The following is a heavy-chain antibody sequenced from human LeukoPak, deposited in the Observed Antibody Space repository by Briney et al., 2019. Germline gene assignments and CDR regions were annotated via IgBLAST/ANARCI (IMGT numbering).Heavy chain of an antibody. J-gene: IGHJ4*02. CDR3: ARQRFGELWLHAFVY. CDR2: IYYSGST. D-gene: IGHD3-10*01. CDR1: GGSISSSSYY. V-gene: IGHV4-39*01. Sequence: SETLSLTCTVSGGSISSSSYYWGWIRQPPGKGLEWIGSIYYSGSTYYNPSLKSRVTKSVDTSKNQFSLKVSSVSAADTAVYYCARQRFGELWLHAFVYWGQGTLVTVAS.